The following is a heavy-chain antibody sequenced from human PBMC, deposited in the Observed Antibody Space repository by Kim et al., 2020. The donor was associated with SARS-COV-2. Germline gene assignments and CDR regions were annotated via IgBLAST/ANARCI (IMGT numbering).Heavy chain of an antibody. CDR3: AKDLDYYDSSGYSGPAFDI. CDR2: ISGSGGST. CDR1: GFTFSSYA. J-gene: IGHJ3*02. Sequence: GGSLRLSCAASGFTFSSYAMSWVRQAPGKGLEWVSAISGSGGSTYYADSVKGRFTISRDNSKNTLYLQMNSLRAEDTAVYYCAKDLDYYDSSGYSGPAFDIWGQGTMVTVSS. D-gene: IGHD3-22*01. V-gene: IGHV3-23*01.